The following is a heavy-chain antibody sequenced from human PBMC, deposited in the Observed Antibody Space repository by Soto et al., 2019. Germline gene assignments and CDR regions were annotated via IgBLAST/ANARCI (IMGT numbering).Heavy chain of an antibody. Sequence: EVQLVESGGGVVQPGGSLSLSCAVSGFTFSSYWMYWVRQVPGKGLVWVSRINRDGSTTTYADSVKGRFTISRDNAKNPLYLQMTGLRADDTALFFCVRGGDSGSCAHWGQGTLVTVSS. CDR2: INRDGSTT. J-gene: IGHJ4*02. CDR1: GFTFSSYW. CDR3: VRGGDSGSCAH. D-gene: IGHD3-10*01. V-gene: IGHV3-74*03.